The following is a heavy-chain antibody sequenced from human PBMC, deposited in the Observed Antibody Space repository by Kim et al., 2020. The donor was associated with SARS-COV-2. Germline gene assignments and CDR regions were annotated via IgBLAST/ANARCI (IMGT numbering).Heavy chain of an antibody. V-gene: IGHV3-74*01. CDR1: GFTFSDYW. J-gene: IGHJ4*02. Sequence: GGSQRLSCAASGFTFSDYWMHWVRQAPGKGLVWVSRITSDGSSKGYADSVKGRFTISRDNAKSTLYLQMNSLRDEDTAVYYCATNRYCSGGNCYWGQGTLVTVSS. CDR3: ATNRYCSGGNCY. CDR2: ITSDGSSK. D-gene: IGHD2-15*01.